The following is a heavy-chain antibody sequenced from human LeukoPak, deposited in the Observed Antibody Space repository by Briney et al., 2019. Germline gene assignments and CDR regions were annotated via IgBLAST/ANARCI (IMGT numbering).Heavy chain of an antibody. D-gene: IGHD6-19*01. CDR3: AAVPPQIAVAGIAFDY. V-gene: IGHV3-66*01. CDR1: GFTFSNYS. CDR2: IYSGGST. Sequence: PGGSLRLSCAASGFTFSNYSMNWVRQAPGKGLEWVSVIYSGGSTYYADSVKGRFTISRDNSKNTLYLQMNSLRAEDTAVYYCAAVPPQIAVAGIAFDYWGQGTLVTVSS. J-gene: IGHJ4*02.